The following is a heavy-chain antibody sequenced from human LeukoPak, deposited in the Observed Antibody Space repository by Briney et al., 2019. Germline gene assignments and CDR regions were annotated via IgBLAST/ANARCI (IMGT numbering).Heavy chain of an antibody. CDR1: GYSISSGYY. CDR3: ARQTRDGYSYGPGVY. CDR2: IYHSGST. V-gene: IGHV4-38-2*01. J-gene: IGHJ4*02. Sequence: SETLSHTCAVSGYSISSGYYWGWIRQPPGKGLVWIGSIYHSGSTYYNPSLNSRVTISVDTPKNQFSLKLSSVTAAGTAVYYCARQTRDGYSYGPGVYWGQGTLVTVSS. D-gene: IGHD5-18*01.